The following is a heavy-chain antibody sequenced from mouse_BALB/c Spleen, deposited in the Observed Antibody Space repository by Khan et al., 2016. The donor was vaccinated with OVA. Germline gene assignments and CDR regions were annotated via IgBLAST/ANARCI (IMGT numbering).Heavy chain of an antibody. CDR1: GFTFSTYG. J-gene: IGHJ3*01. V-gene: IGHV5-6*01. CDR3: ARLAYYYNSEGFAY. CDR2: ISSGGSYT. D-gene: IGHD1-1*01. Sequence: EVGLVESGGDLVKPGGSLKLSCAASGFTFSTYGMSWVRQTPDKRLEWVATISSGGSYTYYPDNVKGRFTISRDNAKNTLYLQMSSLKSEDTAMYYCARLAYYYNSEGFAYWGQGTLVTVSA.